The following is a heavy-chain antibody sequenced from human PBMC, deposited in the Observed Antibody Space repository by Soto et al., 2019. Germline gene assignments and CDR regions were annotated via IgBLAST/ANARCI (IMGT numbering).Heavy chain of an antibody. D-gene: IGHD1-7*01. J-gene: IGHJ6*02. Sequence: GGSLRLSCAASGFTFSSYGMHWVRQAPGKGLEWVAVIWYDGSNKYYADSVKGRFTISRDNSKNTLYLQMNSLRAEDTAVYYCARDGVELRDYYYYGMDVWGQGTTVTVSS. V-gene: IGHV3-33*01. CDR3: ARDGVELRDYYYYGMDV. CDR2: IWYDGSNK. CDR1: GFTFSSYG.